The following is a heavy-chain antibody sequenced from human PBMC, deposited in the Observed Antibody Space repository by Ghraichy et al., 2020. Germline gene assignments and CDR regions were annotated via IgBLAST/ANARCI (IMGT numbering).Heavy chain of an antibody. J-gene: IGHJ4*02. Sequence: GGSLRLSCAASGFTFSSYAMSWVRQAPGKGLEWVSAISGSGGSTYHADSVKGRFTISRDNSKNTLYLQMNSLRAEDTAVYYCAGSIYYDFWSGYYYWGQGTLVTVSS. V-gene: IGHV3-23*01. D-gene: IGHD3-3*01. CDR3: AGSIYYDFWSGYYY. CDR2: ISGSGGST. CDR1: GFTFSSYA.